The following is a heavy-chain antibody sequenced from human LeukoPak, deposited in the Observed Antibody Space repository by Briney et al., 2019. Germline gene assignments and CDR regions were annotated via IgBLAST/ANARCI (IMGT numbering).Heavy chain of an antibody. J-gene: IGHJ6*03. D-gene: IGHD3-3*01. CDR3: ARGDFCSKSNCYLRPMDV. CDR2: IYYSGST. CDR1: GGSISDYY. V-gene: IGHV4-59*01. Sequence: SETQSLTCTVSGGSISDYYWNWIRQPPGKGLEWIGYIYYSGSTTYNPSLKSRVTMSVDTAKNQFSLKLRSVTAADTAVYFCARGDFCSKSNCYLRPMDVWGKGTTVTVSS.